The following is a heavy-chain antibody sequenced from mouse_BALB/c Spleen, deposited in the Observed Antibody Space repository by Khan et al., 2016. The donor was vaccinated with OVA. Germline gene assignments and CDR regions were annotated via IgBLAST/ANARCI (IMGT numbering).Heavy chain of an antibody. D-gene: IGHD2-4*01. Sequence: DVQLVESGGGLVKPGGSLKLSCVVSGFNFSSYGMSWVRQTPEKRLEWVATIRGGGTYTFYSDSAKGRFTISRDNAKNNLYLQMSSLRSEDTALYYCAMRRTNMIMTGFAYWGQGTLVTVSA. J-gene: IGHJ3*01. V-gene: IGHV5-9-2*01. CDR2: IRGGGTYT. CDR1: GFNFSSYG. CDR3: AMRRTNMIMTGFAY.